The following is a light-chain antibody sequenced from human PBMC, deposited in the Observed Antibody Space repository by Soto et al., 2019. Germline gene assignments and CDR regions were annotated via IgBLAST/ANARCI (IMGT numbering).Light chain of an antibody. J-gene: IGLJ3*02. Sequence: QSVLTQPPSASGTPGQRVTISCSGSSSNIGSHTVNWFQQLPGTAPKLLVYGHDQRPSGVPDRFSGSKSGTSASLAISGLQSEDEADYYCAAWDDSLNGGVFGGGTKLTVL. V-gene: IGLV1-44*01. CDR1: SSNIGSHT. CDR2: GHD. CDR3: AAWDDSLNGGV.